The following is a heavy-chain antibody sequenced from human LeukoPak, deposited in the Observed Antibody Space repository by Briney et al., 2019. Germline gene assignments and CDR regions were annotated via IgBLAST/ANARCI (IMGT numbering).Heavy chain of an antibody. D-gene: IGHD2-2*01. Sequence: PSETLSLTCAVYGGSFSGYYWSRIRQPPGKGLEGIGEINHSGSTNYNPSLKSRVTISVDTSKNQFSLKLSSVTAADTAVYYCAADTIVVLPAATYNWFDPWGQGTLVTVSS. CDR1: GGSFSGYY. J-gene: IGHJ5*02. V-gene: IGHV4-34*01. CDR3: AADTIVVLPAATYNWFDP. CDR2: INHSGST.